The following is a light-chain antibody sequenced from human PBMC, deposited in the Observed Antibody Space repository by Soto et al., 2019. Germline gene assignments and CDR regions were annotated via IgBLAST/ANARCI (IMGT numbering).Light chain of an antibody. J-gene: IGLJ2*01. Sequence: QSALTQPASVSGSPGQSITISCTGTSSDVGGYNYVSWYQQHPRKAPQLMIYGVTNRPSGVSNRFSGSKSGNTASRTISGLQAEDEADYYCSSYTSSTTRSVVFGGGTKLT. CDR3: SSYTSSTTRSVV. CDR2: GVT. V-gene: IGLV2-14*01. CDR1: SSDVGGYNY.